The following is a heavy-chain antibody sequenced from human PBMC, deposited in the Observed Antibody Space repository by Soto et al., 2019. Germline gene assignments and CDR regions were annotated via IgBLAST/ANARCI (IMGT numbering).Heavy chain of an antibody. Sequence: LRLSCAASGFTFSSYGMHWVRQAPGKGLEWVAVISYDGSNKYYADSVKGRFTISRDNSKNTLYLQMNSLRAGDTAVYYCAKDASIVGATNFDYWGQGTLVTVSS. CDR1: GFTFSSYG. V-gene: IGHV3-30*18. CDR2: ISYDGSNK. D-gene: IGHD1-26*01. CDR3: AKDASIVGATNFDY. J-gene: IGHJ4*02.